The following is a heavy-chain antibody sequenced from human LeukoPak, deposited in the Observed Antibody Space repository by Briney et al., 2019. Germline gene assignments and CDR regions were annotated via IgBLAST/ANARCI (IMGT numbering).Heavy chain of an antibody. D-gene: IGHD3-10*02. Sequence: GGSLRLSCAASGFTSSSYEMNWVRQAPGKGLEWVSYISSSGSTIYYADSVKGRYTISRDNAKNSLYLQMNSLRGEDTAVYFFAELGITMIGGVWGKGTTVTISS. CDR1: GFTSSSYE. CDR3: AELGITMIGGV. V-gene: IGHV3-48*03. J-gene: IGHJ6*04. CDR2: ISSSGSTI.